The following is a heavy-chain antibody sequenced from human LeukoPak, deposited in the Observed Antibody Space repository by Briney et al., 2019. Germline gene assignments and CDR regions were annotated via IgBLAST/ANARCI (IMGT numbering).Heavy chain of an antibody. V-gene: IGHV1-69*13. CDR2: IIPIFGTA. CDR3: ARGGPEVQLWSCDY. Sequence: SVKVSCKASGGTFSSYAISWVRQAPGQGLEWMGGIIPIFGTANYAQKFQGRVTITADESTSTAYMELSRLRSDDTAVYYCARGGPEVQLWSCDYWGQGTLVTVSS. CDR1: GGTFSSYA. J-gene: IGHJ4*02. D-gene: IGHD5-18*01.